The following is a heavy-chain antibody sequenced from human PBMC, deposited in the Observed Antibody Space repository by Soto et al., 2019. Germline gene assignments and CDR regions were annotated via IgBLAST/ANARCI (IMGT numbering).Heavy chain of an antibody. J-gene: IGHJ3*02. V-gene: IGHV4-4*02. CDR3: ARGYQGAFDI. Sequence: QVQLQESGPGLVKPSGTLSLTCAVSGGSISGVNWWNWVRQPPGKGLEWIGEVDHGGSTNNNPSLKSRVTISVDNSKNNFSLKLTSVTAADTAVYYCARGYQGAFDIWGQGTMVTVSS. D-gene: IGHD2-2*01. CDR1: GGSISGVNW. CDR2: VDHGGST.